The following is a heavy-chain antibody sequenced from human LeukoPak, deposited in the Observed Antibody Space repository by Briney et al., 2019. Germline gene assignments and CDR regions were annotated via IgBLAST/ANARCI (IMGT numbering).Heavy chain of an antibody. Sequence: GGSLRLSCAASGFTFSSYAMSWVRQAPGKGLEWVSAISGSGGSTYYADSVKGRFTISGDNSKNTLYLQMSSLRAEDTAVYYCAKGGLVVVAAAVSRYKDYYFDYWGQGTLVTVPS. V-gene: IGHV3-23*01. D-gene: IGHD2-15*01. CDR3: AKGGLVVVAAAVSRYKDYYFDY. CDR2: ISGSGGST. CDR1: GFTFSSYA. J-gene: IGHJ4*02.